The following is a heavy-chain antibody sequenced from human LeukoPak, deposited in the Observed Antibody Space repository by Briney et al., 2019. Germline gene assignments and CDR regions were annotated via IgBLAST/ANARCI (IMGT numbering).Heavy chain of an antibody. CDR2: IISSGGVT. D-gene: IGHD5-18*01. Sequence: GGSLRLSCAASGFPFSSYAMSWVRQAPGKGLEWVSSIISSGGVTYYADSVKGRFTISRDNSKNPVYLQMDSLRAEDSAVYYCAKNAGYSYGLYYFDYWGQGTLVTVSS. V-gene: IGHV3-23*01. J-gene: IGHJ4*02. CDR3: AKNAGYSYGLYYFDY. CDR1: GFPFSSYA.